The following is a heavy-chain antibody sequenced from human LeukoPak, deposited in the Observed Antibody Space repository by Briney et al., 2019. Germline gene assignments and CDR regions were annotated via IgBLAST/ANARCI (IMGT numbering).Heavy chain of an antibody. D-gene: IGHD2-2*01. J-gene: IGHJ5*02. CDR3: ARGGLVVPAADIRWFDP. Sequence: SETLSLTCTVSGGSISSYYWSWIRQPAGKGLEWIGRIYTSGSTNYNPSLKSRVTMSVDTSKNQFSLKLSSVTAADTAVYYCARGGLVVPAADIRWFDPWGQGTLVTVSS. CDR2: IYTSGST. V-gene: IGHV4-4*07. CDR1: GGSISSYY.